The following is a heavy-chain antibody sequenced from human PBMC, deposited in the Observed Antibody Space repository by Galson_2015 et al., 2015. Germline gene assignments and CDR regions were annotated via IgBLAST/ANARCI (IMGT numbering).Heavy chain of an antibody. V-gene: IGHV5-51*01. J-gene: IGHJ6*02. CDR2: IYPGDSDT. CDR1: GYSFTGYW. Sequence: QSGAEVKKPGESLKISCKGSGYSFTGYWIGWVRQMPGKGLEWMGIIYPGDSDTRYSPSFQGQVTISADKSISTAYLQWSSLKASDTAMYYCARHGEYQLLHNYYYYDMDVWGQGTTVTVSS. CDR3: ARHGEYQLLHNYYYYDMDV. D-gene: IGHD2-2*01.